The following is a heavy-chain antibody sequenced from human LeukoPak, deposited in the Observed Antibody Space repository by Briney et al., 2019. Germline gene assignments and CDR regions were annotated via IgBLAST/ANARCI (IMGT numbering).Heavy chain of an antibody. J-gene: IGHJ4*02. CDR2: IRYDGSNK. CDR3: AKDLDGGNSNFDY. Sequence: PGGSLRLSCAASGFTFSTYGMHWVRQAPGKGLEWVAFIRYDGSNKYYADSVKGRFTISRDNSKNTLYLQMNSLRAEDTAVYYCAKDLDGGNSNFDYWGQGTLVTVSS. D-gene: IGHD4-23*01. CDR1: GFTFSTYG. V-gene: IGHV3-30*02.